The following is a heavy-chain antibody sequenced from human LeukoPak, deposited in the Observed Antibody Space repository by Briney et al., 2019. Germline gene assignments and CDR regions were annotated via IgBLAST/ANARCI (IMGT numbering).Heavy chain of an antibody. Sequence: GRSLRLSCAASGFAFNTYAMHWVRQAPGQGLVWVALIWHDGSHKFYSNSVRGQFTISRDNSKNTVSLQMNNLRPEDTAVYYCAREIFGPGSYPDFWGQGTLVTVSS. D-gene: IGHD3-10*01. CDR1: GFAFNTYA. V-gene: IGHV3-33*01. J-gene: IGHJ4*02. CDR3: AREIFGPGSYPDF. CDR2: IWHDGSHK.